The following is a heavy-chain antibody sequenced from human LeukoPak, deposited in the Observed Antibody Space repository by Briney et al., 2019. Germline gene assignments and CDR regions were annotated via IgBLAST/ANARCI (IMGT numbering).Heavy chain of an antibody. CDR3: AKDDPNDYKPWIY. D-gene: IGHD4-11*01. J-gene: IGHJ4*02. CDR1: GGSISSYH. V-gene: IGHV4-59*01. Sequence: SETLSLTCTVSGGSISSYHWSWIRQPPGKGLEWIGYIYYSGSTNYNPSLKSRVTISVDTSKNQFSLKLGSVTAADTAVYYCAKDDPNDYKPWIYWGQGTLVIVSS. CDR2: IYYSGST.